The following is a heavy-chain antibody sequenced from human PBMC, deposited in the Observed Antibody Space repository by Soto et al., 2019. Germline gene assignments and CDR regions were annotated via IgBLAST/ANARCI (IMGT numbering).Heavy chain of an antibody. CDR1: GFSFRNYG. CDR2: ISYEEINNK. D-gene: IGHD2-2*01. CDR3: AKGYCSGPSCYRGYGMDV. Sequence: QVQLVQSGGGVVQPGRSLRLPCVASGFSFRNYGMHWVRQAPGKGLEWVAVISYEEINNKNYADSVKGRFTISRDNSENTLYLQMDSLRAEDTAVYYCAKGYCSGPSCYRGYGMDVWGQGTTVTVSS. V-gene: IGHV3-30*18. J-gene: IGHJ6*02.